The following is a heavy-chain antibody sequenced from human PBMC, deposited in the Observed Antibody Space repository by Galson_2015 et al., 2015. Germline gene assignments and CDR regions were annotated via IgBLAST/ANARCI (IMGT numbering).Heavy chain of an antibody. CDR3: ARSSRVYDFWSAHNWFDP. CDR2: INTNTGNP. CDR1: GYTFTSYA. D-gene: IGHD3-3*01. V-gene: IGHV7-4-1*02. J-gene: IGHJ5*02. Sequence: SVKVSCKASGYTFTSYAMNWVRQAPGQGLEWMGWINTNTGNPTYAQGFTGRFVFSLDTSVSTAYLQISSLKAEDTAVYYCARSSRVYDFWSAHNWFDPWGQGTLVTVSS.